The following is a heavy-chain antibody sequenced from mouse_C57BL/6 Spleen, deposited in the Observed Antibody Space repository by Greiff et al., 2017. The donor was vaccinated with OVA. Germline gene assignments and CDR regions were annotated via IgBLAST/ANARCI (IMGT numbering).Heavy chain of an antibody. D-gene: IGHD1-1*01. CDR2: IDPETGGT. CDR3: NYYYGRSPFAY. V-gene: IGHV1-15*01. J-gene: IGHJ3*01. CDR1: GYTFADYD. Sequence: QVHVKQSGAELVRPGASVTLSCKASGYTFADYDMHWVKQTPVHGLEWIGAIDPETGGTSYNQKFKGQAILTADNSSSTAYMELRSLTSEDSAVYFCNYYYGRSPFAYWGQGTLVTVSA.